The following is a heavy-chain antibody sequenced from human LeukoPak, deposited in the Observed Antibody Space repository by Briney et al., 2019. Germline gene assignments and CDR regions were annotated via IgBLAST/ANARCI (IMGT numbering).Heavy chain of an antibody. CDR3: ANPRGYSYGPFDY. D-gene: IGHD5-18*01. CDR2: ISGSGGST. Sequence: GGSLRLSCAASGFTFSSYAMSWVRQAPGKGLEWVSAISGSGGSTYYADSVKGRFTISRDNSKNTLYLQMNSLRAEDTAVYYCANPRGYSYGPFDYWGREPWSPSPQ. CDR1: GFTFSSYA. V-gene: IGHV3-23*01. J-gene: IGHJ4*02.